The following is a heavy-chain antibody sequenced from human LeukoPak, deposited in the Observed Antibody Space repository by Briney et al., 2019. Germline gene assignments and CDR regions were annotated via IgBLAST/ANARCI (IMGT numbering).Heavy chain of an antibody. CDR1: GFTFSSFD. CDR2: ITVTDDAT. CDR3: AKDGQLGHTTGWTHTWFDS. D-gene: IGHD6-19*01. Sequence: PGGSLRLSCATSGFTFSSFDMTWVRQAPGKGLEWVSTITVTDDATYNEDSVKGRFTISRDNSKKIVFLQLNSLRVDDTAVFYCAKDGQLGHTTGWTHTWFDSWGQGTLVTVSS. J-gene: IGHJ5*01. V-gene: IGHV3-23*01.